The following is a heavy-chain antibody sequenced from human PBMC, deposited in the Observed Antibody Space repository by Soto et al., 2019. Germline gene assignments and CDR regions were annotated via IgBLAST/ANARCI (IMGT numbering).Heavy chain of an antibody. CDR3: AKDYRYGDYYFDY. D-gene: IGHD4-17*01. CDR2: ISGSGGST. J-gene: IGHJ4*02. Sequence: PGGSLRLSCAASGFTFSSYAMSWVRQSPGKGLEWVSAISGSGGSTYYADSVKGRFTISRDNSKNTLYLQMNSLRAEDTAVYYCAKDYRYGDYYFDYWGQGTLVTSPQ. CDR1: GFTFSSYA. V-gene: IGHV3-23*01.